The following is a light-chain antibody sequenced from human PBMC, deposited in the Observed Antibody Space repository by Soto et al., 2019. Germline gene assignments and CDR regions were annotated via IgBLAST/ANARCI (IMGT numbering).Light chain of an antibody. CDR1: QSVTSSS. CDR2: GAS. V-gene: IGKV3-20*01. J-gene: IGKJ5*01. Sequence: EIGLTQFAGTLSLSPGERATLSCGASQSVTSSSLAWYQQKVGRAPRVLIYGASNRATGIPDRFSGSGSGTDFNLTITRLEPEDFAVYYCQQYGSSPRTFGQGTRLEIK. CDR3: QQYGSSPRT.